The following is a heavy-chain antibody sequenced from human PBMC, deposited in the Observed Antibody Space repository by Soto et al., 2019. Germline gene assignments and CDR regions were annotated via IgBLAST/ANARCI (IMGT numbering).Heavy chain of an antibody. D-gene: IGHD2-15*01. V-gene: IGHV4-4*02. CDR3: ARRVVVARGTAFDI. Sequence: PSETLSLTCAVSGGSISSSNWWSWVRQPPGKGLEWIGEIYHSGSTNYNPSLKSRVTISVDKSKNQSSLKLSSVTAADTAVYYCARRVVVARGTAFDIWGQGTMVTVSS. CDR2: IYHSGST. CDR1: GGSISSSNW. J-gene: IGHJ3*02.